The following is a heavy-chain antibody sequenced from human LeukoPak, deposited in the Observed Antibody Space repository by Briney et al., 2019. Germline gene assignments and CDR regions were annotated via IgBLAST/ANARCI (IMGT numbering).Heavy chain of an antibody. CDR3: AKGTLGRFDY. CDR2: ISWNSGSI. CDR1: GFTFDDYA. V-gene: IGHV3-9*01. J-gene: IGHJ4*02. Sequence: QTGGSLRLSCAASGFTFDDYAMHWVRQAPGKGLEWVSGISWNSGSIGYADSVKGRFTISRDNAKNTLYLQMNSLRAEDTAVYYCAKGTLGRFDYWGQGTLVTVSS.